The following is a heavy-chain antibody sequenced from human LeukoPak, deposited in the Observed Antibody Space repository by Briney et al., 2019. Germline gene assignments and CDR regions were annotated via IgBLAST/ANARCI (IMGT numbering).Heavy chain of an antibody. CDR3: ARDSSSSWYPWFDP. CDR1: GFTFSSYA. D-gene: IGHD6-13*01. V-gene: IGHV3-23*01. CDR2: ISGSGGST. Sequence: PGGSLRLSCAASGFTFSSYAMSWVRQAPGKGLEWVSAISGSGGSTYYADSVKGRFTISRDNSKNTLYLQMNSLRAEDTAVYYCARDSSSSWYPWFDPWGQGTLVTVSS. J-gene: IGHJ5*02.